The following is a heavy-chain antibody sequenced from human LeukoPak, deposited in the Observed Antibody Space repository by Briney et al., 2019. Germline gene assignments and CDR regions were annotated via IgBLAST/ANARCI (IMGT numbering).Heavy chain of an antibody. CDR2: IKRKSDGGTT. D-gene: IGHD3-3*01. J-gene: IGHJ4*02. CDR1: ESXFSNAW. V-gene: IGHV3-15*01. Sequence: GGSLRLSCAASESXFSNAWISWVRQAPGKGLEWVGRIKRKSDGGTTEYAAPVKGRFSISRDDSKNTLYLQMNSLKIEDTAAYYCTHNIDFWSGYYRDYWGQGTLVTVSS. CDR3: THNIDFWSGYYRDY.